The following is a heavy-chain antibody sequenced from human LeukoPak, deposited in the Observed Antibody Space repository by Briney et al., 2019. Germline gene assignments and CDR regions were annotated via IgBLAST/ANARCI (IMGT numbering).Heavy chain of an antibody. J-gene: IGHJ4*02. V-gene: IGHV1-18*01. Sequence: GASVKVSCKASGYTFINYSVTWVRQAPGQGLEWMGWISASNGNTNYAQKLQGRVTMTTETSTSTAYMELRSLRSDDTAVYYCARALSRGYSGYDYGLGYWGQGTLVTVSS. CDR3: ARALSRGYSGYDYGLGY. D-gene: IGHD5-12*01. CDR2: ISASNGNT. CDR1: GYTFINYS.